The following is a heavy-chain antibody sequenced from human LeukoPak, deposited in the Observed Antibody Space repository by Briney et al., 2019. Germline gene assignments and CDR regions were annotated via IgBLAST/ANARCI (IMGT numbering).Heavy chain of an antibody. CDR3: AGGEAADFDY. V-gene: IGHV4-59*11. J-gene: IGHJ4*02. D-gene: IGHD2-15*01. Sequence: PSESLSLTCTVSGGSISSHYWSWIRQPPGKGLEWIGYIYYSGSTNYNPSLKSRVTISVDTSKNQFSLKLSSVSAADTAVYYCAGGEAADFDYWGQGTLVTVSS. CDR1: GGSISSHY. CDR2: IYYSGST.